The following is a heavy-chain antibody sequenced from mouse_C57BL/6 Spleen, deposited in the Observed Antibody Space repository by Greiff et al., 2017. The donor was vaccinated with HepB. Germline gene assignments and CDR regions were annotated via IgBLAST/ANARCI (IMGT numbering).Heavy chain of an antibody. Sequence: KESCKASGYTFTSYGISWVKQRTGQGLEWIGEIYPRSGNTYYNEKFKGKATLTADKSSSTAYMELRSLTSEDSAVYFCARPFYYYGSSSYAMDYWGQGTSVTVSS. V-gene: IGHV1-81*01. CDR1: GYTFTSYG. CDR2: IYPRSGNT. J-gene: IGHJ4*01. D-gene: IGHD1-1*01. CDR3: ARPFYYYGSSSYAMDY.